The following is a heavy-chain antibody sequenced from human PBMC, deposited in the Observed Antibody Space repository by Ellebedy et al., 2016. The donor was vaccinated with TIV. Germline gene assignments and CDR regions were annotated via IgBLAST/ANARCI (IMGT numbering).Heavy chain of an antibody. CDR1: RFTFSSYA. CDR2: VSDSGTIT. D-gene: IGHD2-2*01. J-gene: IGHJ6*02. V-gene: IGHV3-23*01. Sequence: PGGSLRLSCAASRFTFSSYAMSWVRQAPGKGLEWVSAVSDSGTITYYADSVKGRFTISRDNSKNALYLQMNRLRAEDTAKYYCAKLPLGYCSGTNCYPVWGQGTTVTVSS. CDR3: AKLPLGYCSGTNCYPV.